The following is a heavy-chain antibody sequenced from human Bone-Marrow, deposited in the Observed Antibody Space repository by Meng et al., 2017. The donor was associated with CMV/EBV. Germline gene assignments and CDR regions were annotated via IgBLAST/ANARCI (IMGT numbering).Heavy chain of an antibody. J-gene: IGHJ5*02. CDR2: IYYSGST. V-gene: IGHV4-39*01. D-gene: IGHD2-21*01. CDR1: GGSISSYY. Sequence: SETLSLTCTVSGGSISSYYWGWIRQPPGKGLEWIGSIYYSGSTYYNPSLKSRVTISVDTSKNQFSLKLSSVTAADTAVYYCARLYGGGWLDPWGQGSLVTVSS. CDR3: ARLYGGGWLDP.